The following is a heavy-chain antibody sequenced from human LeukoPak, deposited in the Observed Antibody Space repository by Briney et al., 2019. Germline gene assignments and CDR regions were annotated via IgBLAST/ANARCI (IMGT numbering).Heavy chain of an antibody. V-gene: IGHV1-18*01. Sequence: ASVKVSCKATGYTFTNYGISWVRQAPGQGLEWMGWISAYNGNTNYAQKLQGRVTMTTDTSTSTAYMELRSLRSDDTAVYYCARDNFHVGFGEIWGQGTLVTVSS. D-gene: IGHD3-10*01. CDR3: ARDNFHVGFGEI. CDR1: GYTFTNYG. J-gene: IGHJ4*02. CDR2: ISAYNGNT.